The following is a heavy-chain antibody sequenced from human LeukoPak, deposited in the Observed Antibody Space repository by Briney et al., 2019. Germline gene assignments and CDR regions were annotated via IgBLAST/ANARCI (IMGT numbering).Heavy chain of an antibody. CDR2: XDPEDGET. J-gene: IGHJ4*02. CDR1: XXXXXXXX. Sequence: VXXSCKVXXXXXXXXXMHXXRXAXGXXLXXXXXXDPEDGETIYAQKFQGRVTMTEDTSTDTAYMELSSLRSEDTAVYYCATDLGGSYYKRFDYWGQGTLVTVSS. D-gene: IGHD1-26*01. V-gene: IGHV1-24*01. CDR3: ATDLGGSYYKRFDY.